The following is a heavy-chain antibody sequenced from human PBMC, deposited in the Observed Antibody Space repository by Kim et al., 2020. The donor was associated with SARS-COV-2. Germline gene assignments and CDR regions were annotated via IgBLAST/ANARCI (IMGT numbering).Heavy chain of an antibody. CDR1: GFSFDDYG. V-gene: IGHV3-20*01. CDR2: INWNGGST. J-gene: IGHJ4*02. CDR3: ARGFYQGPFDY. Sequence: GGSLRLSCAAASGFSFDDYGMCWVRQAPGKGLEVASVINWNGGSTGYADSVKGRFTISRDNAKKSLDLQMNSVRAEDTAFYHCARGFYQGPFDYWGQGILGPLSS.